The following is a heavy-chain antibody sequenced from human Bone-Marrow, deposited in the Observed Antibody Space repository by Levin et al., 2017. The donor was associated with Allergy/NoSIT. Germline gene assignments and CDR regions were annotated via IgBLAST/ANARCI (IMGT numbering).Heavy chain of an antibody. CDR1: GFTFSGSA. D-gene: IGHD3-16*01. V-gene: IGHV3-73*01. CDR3: IPSNVDLPPNY. J-gene: IGHJ4*02. Sequence: QSGGSLRLSCAASGFTFSGSAIHWVRQASGKGLEWVGRIRSKANNYATAYAASVKGRFSISRDDSRNTAYLQMNSLKSEDTAVYYCIPSNVDLPPNYWGQGTLVTVSS. CDR2: IRSKANNYAT.